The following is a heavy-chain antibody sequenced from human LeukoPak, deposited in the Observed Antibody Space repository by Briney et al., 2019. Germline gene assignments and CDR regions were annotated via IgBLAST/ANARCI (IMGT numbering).Heavy chain of an antibody. CDR3: ARDRGTFFDY. CDR2: ISSDGTTI. V-gene: IGHV3-48*01. Sequence: GGSLRLSCTASGFSFNRYSMNWVRQAPGKGLEWISYISSDGTTIYYADSVKGRFTISRDNARNSLYLQMNSLRAEDTAVYYCARDRGTFFDYWGQGTLVTVSS. J-gene: IGHJ4*02. CDR1: GFSFNRYS. D-gene: IGHD3-10*01.